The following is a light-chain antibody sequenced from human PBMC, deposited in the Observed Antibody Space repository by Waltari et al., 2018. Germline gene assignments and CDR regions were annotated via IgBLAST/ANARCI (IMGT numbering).Light chain of an antibody. CDR3: QQYSDYSIT. CDR1: QSISTW. CDR2: KAS. Sequence: DIQMTQSPSTLSAYVGDSVTITCRASQSISTWLAWYQQRPGKAPKVLIYKASNLESGVPSRFSGSGSGTEFTLTISSLQPDDFATYYCQQYSDYSITFGQGTRLEIK. V-gene: IGKV1-5*03. J-gene: IGKJ5*01.